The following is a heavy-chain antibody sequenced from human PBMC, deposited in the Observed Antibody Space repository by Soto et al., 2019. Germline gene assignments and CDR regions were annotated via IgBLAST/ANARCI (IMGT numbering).Heavy chain of an antibody. Sequence: PGGSLRLSCAASGFTFSSYAMSWVRQAPGKGLEWVSAISGSGGSTYYADSVKGRFTISRDNSKNTLYLQMNSLRAEDTAVYYCAKVPGGYNWNDHFDYWGQGTLVTVSS. V-gene: IGHV3-23*01. CDR3: AKVPGGYNWNDHFDY. J-gene: IGHJ4*02. D-gene: IGHD1-20*01. CDR1: GFTFSSYA. CDR2: ISGSGGST.